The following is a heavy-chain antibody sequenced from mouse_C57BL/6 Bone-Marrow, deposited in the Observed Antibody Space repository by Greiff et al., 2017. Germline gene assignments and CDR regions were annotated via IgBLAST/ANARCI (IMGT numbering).Heavy chain of an antibody. Sequence: EVQLVESEGGLVQPGSSMKLSCTASGFTFSDYYMAWVRQVPETGLEWVANINYDGSSTYYLDSLKSRFIISRDNAKNILYLQMSSLKSEDTATYYCARERGRTMITTGYYYAMDYWGQGTSVTVSS. J-gene: IGHJ4*01. CDR1: GFTFSDYY. CDR2: INYDGSST. CDR3: ARERGRTMITTGYYYAMDY. V-gene: IGHV5-16*01. D-gene: IGHD2-4*01.